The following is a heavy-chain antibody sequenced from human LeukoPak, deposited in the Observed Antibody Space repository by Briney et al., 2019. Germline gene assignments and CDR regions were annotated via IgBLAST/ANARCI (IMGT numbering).Heavy chain of an antibody. J-gene: IGHJ6*03. V-gene: IGHV4-59*01. D-gene: IGHD3-10*01. Sequence: SETLSLTCTVSGGSISSYYWSWIRQPPGKGLEWIGYIFYSGSTNYNPSLKCRVTISVDTSKNQFSLKLSSVTAADTAVYYCARDRFYYGSGSYGLYYYYYMDVWGKGTTVTISS. CDR2: IFYSGST. CDR1: GGSISSYY. CDR3: ARDRFYYGSGSYGLYYYYYMDV.